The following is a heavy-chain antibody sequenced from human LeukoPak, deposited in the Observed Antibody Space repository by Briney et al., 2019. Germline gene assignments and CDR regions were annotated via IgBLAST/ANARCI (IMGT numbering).Heavy chain of an antibody. J-gene: IGHJ6*02. V-gene: IGHV3-64D*06. Sequence: GGSLRLSCAASGFTFSSYEMNWVRQAPGKGLEWVSYISSTGSWTYYADSVKGRFTISRDNSKNTLYLQMSSLRAEDTAVYFCVRGYSFGPYGMDVWGQGTTVTVSS. D-gene: IGHD2-15*01. CDR1: GFTFSSYE. CDR3: VRGYSFGPYGMDV. CDR2: ISSTGSWT.